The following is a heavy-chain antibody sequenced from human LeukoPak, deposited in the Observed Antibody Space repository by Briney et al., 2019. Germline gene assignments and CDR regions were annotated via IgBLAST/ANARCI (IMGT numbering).Heavy chain of an antibody. J-gene: IGHJ6*02. CDR1: GFTFSSYG. CDR3: AKEVAGGMDV. V-gene: IGHV3-30*18. Sequence: GGSLRLSCAASGFTFSSYGIHWVRQAPGKGLEWVAVISYDGSNKYYADSVKGRFTISRDNSKNTLYLQMNGLRPEDTAVYYCAKEVAGGMDVWGQGTPVTVSS. CDR2: ISYDGSNK. D-gene: IGHD5-12*01.